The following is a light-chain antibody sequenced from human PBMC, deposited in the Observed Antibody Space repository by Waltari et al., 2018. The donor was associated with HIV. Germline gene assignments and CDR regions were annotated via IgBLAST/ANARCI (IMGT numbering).Light chain of an antibody. J-gene: IGKJ2*01. V-gene: IGKV4-1*01. CDR3: QQYYSTPMYT. Sequence: DIVMTQSPDSLAVSLGERATINCKSSQSVFSNSNYKNYLAWYQQKPGQPPKLLIYWASTRESGVPDRFSGSGSGTDFTLTISSLQAEDVAVYSCQQYYSTPMYTFGQGTKLEIK. CDR2: WAS. CDR1: QSVFSNSNYKNY.